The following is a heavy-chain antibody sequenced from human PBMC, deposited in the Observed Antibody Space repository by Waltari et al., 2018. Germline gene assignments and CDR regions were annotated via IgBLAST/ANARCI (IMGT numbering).Heavy chain of an antibody. CDR3: ATESDF. CDR1: GYVFSDYY. J-gene: IGHJ4*02. Sequence: EVHLQQPGAAVKKPGATVKISCKASGYVFSDYYIHWVRQVPGKGLEWMGRIDPKDGKTKFAEKFQVRFTITADTSTDTAYMEVASLRSDDTAVYYCATESDFWGQGTLVTVSS. V-gene: IGHV1-69-2*01. CDR2: IDPKDGKT.